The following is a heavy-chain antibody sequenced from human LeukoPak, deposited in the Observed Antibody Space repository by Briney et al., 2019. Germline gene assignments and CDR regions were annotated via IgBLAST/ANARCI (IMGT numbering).Heavy chain of an antibody. CDR1: GGTFISYA. CDR2: IIPIFGTA. D-gene: IGHD5-18*01. J-gene: IGHJ4*02. Sequence: GASVKVSCKASGGTFISYAISWVRQAPGQGLEWMGGIIPIFGTANYAQKFQGRVTITAVESTSTAYMELSSLRSEDTAVYYCARDGMDTAMVTGDYWGQGTLVTVSS. CDR3: ARDGMDTAMVTGDY. V-gene: IGHV1-69*13.